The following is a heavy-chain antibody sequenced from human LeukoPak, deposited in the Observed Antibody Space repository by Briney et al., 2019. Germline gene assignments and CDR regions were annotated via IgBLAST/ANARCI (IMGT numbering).Heavy chain of an antibody. CDR3: ARRQSGPFDY. CDR2: ISYSGST. Sequence: PSETLSLTCAVSGGSISSSSYQWGWIRQPPGKGLEWIGTISYSGSTYCNTSLTSRVTIPLDTSKNQFSLKLTSVTAADTAVYYCARRQSGPFDYWGQGTLVTVSS. J-gene: IGHJ4*02. CDR1: GGSISSSSYQ. D-gene: IGHD1-1*01. V-gene: IGHV4-39*01.